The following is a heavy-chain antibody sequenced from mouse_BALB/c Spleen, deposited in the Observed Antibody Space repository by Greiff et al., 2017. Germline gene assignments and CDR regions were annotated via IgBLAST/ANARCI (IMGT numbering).Heavy chain of an antibody. CDR3: AWQWSLAY. D-gene: IGHD1-1*02. J-gene: IGHJ3*01. CDR2: ISNGGGST. Sequence: EVKLVESGGGLVQPGGSLKLSCAASGFTFSSYTMSWVRQTPEKRLEWVAYISNGGGSTYYPDTVKGRFTISRDNAKNTLYLHMSSLKSEDTAMYYCAWQWSLAYWGQGTLVTVSA. CDR1: GFTFSSYT. V-gene: IGHV5-12-2*01.